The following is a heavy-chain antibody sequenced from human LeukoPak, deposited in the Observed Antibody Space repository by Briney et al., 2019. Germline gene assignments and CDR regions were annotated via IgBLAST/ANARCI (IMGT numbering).Heavy chain of an antibody. CDR2: MNQDGNEK. V-gene: IGHV3-7*01. CDR1: GFTFGSYA. D-gene: IGHD3-9*01. CDR3: ARDVDRRDDP. Sequence: PGGSLRLSCAASGFTFGSYAMHWVRQAPGKGLEWVANMNQDGNEKRYVDSVKGRFTISRDNAKNLLFLQMNNMRVEDTGVYYCARDVDRRDDPWGQGILVTVSS. J-gene: IGHJ5*02.